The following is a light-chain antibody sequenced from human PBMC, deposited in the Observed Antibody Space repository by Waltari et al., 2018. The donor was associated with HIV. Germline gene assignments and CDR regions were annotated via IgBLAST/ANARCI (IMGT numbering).Light chain of an antibody. CDR1: STDVGSYNL. V-gene: IGLV2-14*02. CDR3: QSYDRSLSAWV. Sequence: QSALTQPASVSGSPGQSITISCTGTSTDVGSYNLVSWYQQHPGKAPKLIIYEASKRPSGVSNRFSGSKSDTSASLAITGLQAEDEADYYCQSYDRSLSAWVFGGGTKLTVL. J-gene: IGLJ3*02. CDR2: EAS.